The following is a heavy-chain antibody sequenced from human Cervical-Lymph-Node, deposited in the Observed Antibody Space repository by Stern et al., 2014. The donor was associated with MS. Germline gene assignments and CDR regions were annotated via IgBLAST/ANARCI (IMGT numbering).Heavy chain of an antibody. Sequence: QLQLQESGPGLVKPSETLSLICTVSGDSFSNYYWSWIRQPPGKGLEWIGSIDYNGNTNSNPSLKSRVTLSVDVSKNQFSLNLTSVTAADTAVYYCARDLATLTSAFDIWGQGTMVTVSS. CDR3: ARDLATLTSAFDI. D-gene: IGHD2-15*01. V-gene: IGHV4-59*01. CDR2: IDYNGNT. CDR1: GDSFSNYY. J-gene: IGHJ3*02.